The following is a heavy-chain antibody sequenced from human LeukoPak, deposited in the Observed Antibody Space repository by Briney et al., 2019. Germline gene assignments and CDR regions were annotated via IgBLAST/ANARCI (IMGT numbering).Heavy chain of an antibody. CDR2: ISSYDGSNK. D-gene: IGHD6-13*01. J-gene: IGHJ1*01. Sequence: GRSLRLSCEASGFTFSSCAMHWVRQAPGKGLEWVAVISSYDGSNKYYADSVKGRFTISRDNSKNTLYLQMNSLRAEDTAVYYCARVPPAGTFEYFQHWGQGTLVTVSS. CDR1: GFTFSSCA. V-gene: IGHV3-30-3*01. CDR3: ARVPPAGTFEYFQH.